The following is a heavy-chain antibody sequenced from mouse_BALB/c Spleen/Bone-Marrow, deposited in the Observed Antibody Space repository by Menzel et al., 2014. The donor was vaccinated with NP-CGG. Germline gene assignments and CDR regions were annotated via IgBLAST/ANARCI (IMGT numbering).Heavy chain of an antibody. CDR2: IFPGDGTT. CDR3: AREVYFGRGYFDY. CDR1: GYTFISFD. V-gene: IGHV1-85*01. D-gene: IGHD3-1*01. J-gene: IGHJ2*01. Sequence: QVQLKQSGAELVKPGASVKLSCKASGYTFISFDINWVRQRPEQGLEWIGWIFPGDGTTKYNEKFKGKATLTTDKSSSTAYMQLNRLTSEDSAVYFCAREVYFGRGYFDYWGQGTTLTVSS.